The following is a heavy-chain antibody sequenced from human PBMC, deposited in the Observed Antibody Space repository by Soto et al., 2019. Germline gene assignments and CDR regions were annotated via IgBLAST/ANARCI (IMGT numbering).Heavy chain of an antibody. CDR2: INPNSGGT. Sequence: ASVKVSCKASGYTFTGYYMHWVRQAPGQGLEWMGWINPNSGGTNYAQKFQGRVTMTRDTSISTAYMELSRLRSDDTAVYYCARDPGFSDTAMFYYDFDYWGQGTLVTVSS. CDR1: GYTFTGYY. J-gene: IGHJ4*02. V-gene: IGHV1-2*02. D-gene: IGHD5-18*01. CDR3: ARDPGFSDTAMFYYDFDY.